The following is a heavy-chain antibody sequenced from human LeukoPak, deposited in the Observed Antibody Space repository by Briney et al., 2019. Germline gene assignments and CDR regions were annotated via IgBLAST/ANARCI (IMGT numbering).Heavy chain of an antibody. Sequence: SETLSLTCAVYGGSFSGYYWSWIPQPPGKGLEWIGEINHSGSPSYNPSLKSRVNISVDTSKNQFSLKLSSVTAADTAVYYCARGGHMVRGVSHDYWGQGTLVTVSS. CDR3: ARGGHMVRGVSHDY. J-gene: IGHJ4*02. D-gene: IGHD3-10*01. V-gene: IGHV4-34*01. CDR1: GGSFSGYY. CDR2: INHSGSP.